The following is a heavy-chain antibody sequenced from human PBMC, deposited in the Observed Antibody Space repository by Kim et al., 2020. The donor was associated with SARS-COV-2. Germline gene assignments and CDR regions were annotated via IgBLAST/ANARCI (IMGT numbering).Heavy chain of an antibody. V-gene: IGHV3-33*01. D-gene: IGHD1-7*01. Sequence: YTDSVEGRFTISRDNSENTLYLQMNSLRAEDAAVYHCARDNWNYGRYGMDVWGRGTTVTVSS. J-gene: IGHJ6*02. CDR3: ARDNWNYGRYGMDV.